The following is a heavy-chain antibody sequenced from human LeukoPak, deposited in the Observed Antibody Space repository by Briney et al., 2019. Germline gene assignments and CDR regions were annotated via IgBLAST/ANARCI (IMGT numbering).Heavy chain of an antibody. CDR2: ISLDGSKK. CDR1: GFTFSSFA. Sequence: QAGGSLRLSCAAPGFTFSSFAMHWVRQAPDRGLEWMAVISLDGSKKYSADSVKGRFTISRDNSKNTLYLQMNSLRVEDTAVYYCARVGDIGSSIGYDFWGQGTLVIVSS. CDR3: ARVGDIGSSIGYDF. V-gene: IGHV3-30*01. J-gene: IGHJ4*02. D-gene: IGHD5-12*01.